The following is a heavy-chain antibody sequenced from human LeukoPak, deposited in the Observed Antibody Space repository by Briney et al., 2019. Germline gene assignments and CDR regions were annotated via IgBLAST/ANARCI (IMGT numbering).Heavy chain of an antibody. CDR2: IYYSGST. CDR1: GASISSSDDY. Sequence: PSETLSLTCTVSGASISSSDDYWSWIRQSPGKGLEWIGYIYYSGSTSYNPSLKSRVTKSVDTSKNQFSLKLTSVTAADTAVYYCARGPNYVWGSYRYFDYWGQGTLVTVSS. CDR3: ARGPNYVWGSYRYFDY. J-gene: IGHJ4*02. D-gene: IGHD3-16*02. V-gene: IGHV4-30-4*01.